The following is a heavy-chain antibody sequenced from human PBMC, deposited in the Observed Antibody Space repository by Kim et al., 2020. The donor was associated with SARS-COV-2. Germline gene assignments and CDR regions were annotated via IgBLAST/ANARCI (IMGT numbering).Heavy chain of an antibody. J-gene: IGHJ5*02. V-gene: IGHV1-69*04. CDR3: ARSLEYYYGSGIIPNWFDP. Sequence: SVKVSCKASGGTFSSYAISWVRQAPGQGLEWMGRIIPIFGIANYAQKFQGRVTITADKSTSTAYMELSSLRPEDTAVYYCARSLEYYYGSGIIPNWFDP. CDR2: IIPIFGIA. CDR1: GGTFSSYA. D-gene: IGHD3-10*01.